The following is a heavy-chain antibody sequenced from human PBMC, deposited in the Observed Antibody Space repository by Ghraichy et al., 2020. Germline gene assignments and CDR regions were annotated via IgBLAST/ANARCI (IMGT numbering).Heavy chain of an antibody. V-gene: IGHV4-4*09. D-gene: IGHD3-10*01. CDR1: GGSISSYY. CDR3: ARQVSPSGPFDY. CDR2: IYTSGST. Sequence: SETLSLTCTVSGGSISSYYWSWIRQPPGKGLEWIGYIYTSGSTNYNPSLKSRVTISVDTSKNQFSLKLSSVTAADTAVYYCARQVSPSGPFDYWGQGTLVTVSS. J-gene: IGHJ4*02.